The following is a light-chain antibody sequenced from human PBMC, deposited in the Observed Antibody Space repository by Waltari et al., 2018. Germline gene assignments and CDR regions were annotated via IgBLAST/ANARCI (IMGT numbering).Light chain of an antibody. V-gene: IGKV2-30*02. CDR1: QCLLHSDGNTY. J-gene: IGKJ1*01. CDR2: KVS. CDR3: MQGTYWPLT. Sequence: DVVLTQSPLSLPVTLGQSASISCSSTQCLLHSDGNTYLNWFQQRPGQSPRRLIYKVSNRDSGVPDRFSGSGSGTDFTLKISRVEAEDVGVYYCMQGTYWPLTFGQGTKVEIK.